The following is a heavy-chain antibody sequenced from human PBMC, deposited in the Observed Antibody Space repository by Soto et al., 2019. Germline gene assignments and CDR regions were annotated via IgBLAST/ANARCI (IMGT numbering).Heavy chain of an antibody. CDR2: IYYSGST. CDR1: GGSISSYY. Sequence: SETLSLTCTVSGGSISSYYWSWIRQPPGKGLEWIGYIYYSGSTNYNPSLKSRVTISVDTSKNQFSLRLSSVTAADTAVYYCAGGAVAGTRGWFDPWGQGTLVTVSS. D-gene: IGHD6-19*01. J-gene: IGHJ5*02. V-gene: IGHV4-59*01. CDR3: AGGAVAGTRGWFDP.